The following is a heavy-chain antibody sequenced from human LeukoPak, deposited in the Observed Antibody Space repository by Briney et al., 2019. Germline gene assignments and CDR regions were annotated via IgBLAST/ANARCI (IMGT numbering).Heavy chain of an antibody. CDR2: IFHSGGTT. J-gene: IGHJ4*02. D-gene: IGHD5-12*01. CDR3: AKDQSPDTGYEIDS. CDR1: GFTFSTYS. V-gene: IGHV3-23*01. Sequence: GGSLRLSCAASGFTFSTYSMSWVRQAPRKGLEWVSVIFHSGGTTYYADAVKGRFTISRDNSKNTLYLQMHSLRAEDTAVYYCAKDQSPDTGYEIDSWGQGTLVTVSS.